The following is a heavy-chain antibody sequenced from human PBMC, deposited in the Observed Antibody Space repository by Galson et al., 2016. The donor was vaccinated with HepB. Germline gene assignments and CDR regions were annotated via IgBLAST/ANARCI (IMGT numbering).Heavy chain of an antibody. CDR3: ARDTGWNDQFDY. CDR1: GSPFSSYA. J-gene: IGHJ4*02. CDR2: TSFGGSDK. D-gene: IGHD1-1*01. V-gene: IGHV3-30*04. Sequence: SLRLSCAASGSPFSSYAVHWVRQAPGKGLEWVAVTSFGGSDKYYTDSVKGRFTVSRDNSRNTLFLQMSSLRAEDTAVYYCARDTGWNDQFDYWGQGTLVTVAS.